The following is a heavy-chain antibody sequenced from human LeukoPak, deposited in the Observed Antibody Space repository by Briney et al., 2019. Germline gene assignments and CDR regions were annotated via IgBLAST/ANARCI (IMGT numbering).Heavy chain of an antibody. Sequence: ASVKVSCKTSGYTFTSYGISWVRQAPGQGLEWVGWIRTHDGNTNNAPKLQGRVTMTTDTSTSTSYMELRSLRSDDTAVYYCVTMGYWGQGTLVTDSS. CDR3: VTMGY. J-gene: IGHJ4*02. V-gene: IGHV1-18*01. CDR2: IRTHDGNT. CDR1: GYTFTSYG. D-gene: IGHD3-10*01.